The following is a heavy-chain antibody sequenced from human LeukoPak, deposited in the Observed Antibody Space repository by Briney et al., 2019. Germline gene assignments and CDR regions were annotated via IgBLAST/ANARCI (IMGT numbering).Heavy chain of an antibody. J-gene: IGHJ3*02. V-gene: IGHV4-34*01. Sequence: SETLSLTCTVSGGSISSYFWTWIRQPPGKGLEWIGEINHSGSTNYNPSLKSRVTISVDTSKNQFSLKLSSVTAADTAVYYCARGYCSGGSCYSVRDAFDIWGQGTMVTVSS. D-gene: IGHD2-15*01. CDR1: GGSISSYF. CDR3: ARGYCSGGSCYSVRDAFDI. CDR2: INHSGST.